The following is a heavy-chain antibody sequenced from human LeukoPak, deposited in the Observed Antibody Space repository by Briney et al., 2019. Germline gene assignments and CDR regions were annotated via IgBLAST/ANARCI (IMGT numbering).Heavy chain of an antibody. Sequence: GGSLRLSCAASGFTFSSYAMSWVRQAPGKGLEWVSAISGSGGSTYYADSVKGRFTISRDNSKNTLYLQMNSLRAEDTAAYYCAKDRRSSGWYWYYWGQGTLVTVSS. CDR3: AKDRRSSGWYWYY. V-gene: IGHV3-23*01. D-gene: IGHD6-19*01. CDR2: ISGSGGST. CDR1: GFTFSSYA. J-gene: IGHJ4*02.